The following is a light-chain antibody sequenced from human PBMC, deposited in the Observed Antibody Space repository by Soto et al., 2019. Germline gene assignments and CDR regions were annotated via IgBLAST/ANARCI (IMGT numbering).Light chain of an antibody. J-gene: IGLJ2*01. Sequence: QLVLTQSPSASASLGASVKLTCTLSSGHSSYAIAWHQQQPEKGPRYLMKLNSDGSHSKGDGIPDRFSGSSSGAERYLTISGLQSEDEADYYCQTGGAGILFGGGTKLTVL. V-gene: IGLV4-69*01. CDR2: LNSDGSH. CDR3: QTGGAGIL. CDR1: SGHSSYA.